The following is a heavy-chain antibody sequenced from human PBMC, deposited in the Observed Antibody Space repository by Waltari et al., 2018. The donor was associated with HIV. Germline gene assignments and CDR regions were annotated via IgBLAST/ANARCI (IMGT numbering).Heavy chain of an antibody. D-gene: IGHD3-3*01. J-gene: IGHJ4*02. CDR3: ARVTGRERFLEWLPSFFDS. Sequence: QVQLRESGPGLVKPSQTLSLTCSVSGGSMRSGAYYWSWIRQRPGKALEWIGFIYYNGGANYNPSLKSRVTISIDTSKNHFSLNLKSVTAADTAVYYCARVTGRERFLEWLPSFFDSWGQGNLVTVSS. CDR1: GGSMRSGAYY. V-gene: IGHV4-31*03. CDR2: IYYNGGA.